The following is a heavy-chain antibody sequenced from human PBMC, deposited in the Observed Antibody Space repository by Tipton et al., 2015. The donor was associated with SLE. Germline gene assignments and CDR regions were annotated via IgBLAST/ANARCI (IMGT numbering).Heavy chain of an antibody. CDR2: TLAIFGTP. CDR1: GGSFNTYT. Sequence: QSGAEVKKPGSSVKVSCKVSGGSFNTYTINWVRQAPGEGLEWMGGTLAIFGTPNYAQKFQGRVTITMDESTSTAYMELGSLRYEDTAIYYCAGGSTMVRRIWYYDLWGRGTLVTVSS. J-gene: IGHJ2*01. D-gene: IGHD3-10*01. V-gene: IGHV1-69*05. CDR3: AGGSTMVRRIWYYDL.